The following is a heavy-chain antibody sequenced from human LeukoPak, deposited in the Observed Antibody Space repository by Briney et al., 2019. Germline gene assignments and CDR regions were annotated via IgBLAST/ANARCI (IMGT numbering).Heavy chain of an antibody. J-gene: IGHJ4*02. CDR1: GFSFISYG. D-gene: IGHD4-17*01. V-gene: IGHV3-30*18. CDR2: ISDDGRSK. CDR3: AKRPSDYGDYVSYFDY. Sequence: GGSLRLSCAASGFSFISYGMHWVRQAPGKGLEWVGVISDDGRSKDYADSVKGRFTVSRDNSKDTLYLQMNSLRDEDTAVYYCAKRPSDYGDYVSYFDYWGQGTLVTVSS.